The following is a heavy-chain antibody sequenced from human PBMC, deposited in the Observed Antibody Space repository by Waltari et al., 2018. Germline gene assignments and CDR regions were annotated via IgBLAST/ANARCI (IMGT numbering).Heavy chain of an antibody. J-gene: IGHJ4*02. CDR3: ARSTLGYCGGGSCYSLLY. D-gene: IGHD2-15*01. V-gene: IGHV3-30*04. Sequence: QVQLVESGGGVVQPGRSLRLSCAASGFTFSSYGMHWVRQAPGKGLAWVAVISYDGSNKYYGDSVKGRFTISRDNSKNTLYLQMNSLRGEDTAVYYCARSTLGYCGGGSCYSLLYWGQGTLVTVSS. CDR1: GFTFSSYG. CDR2: ISYDGSNK.